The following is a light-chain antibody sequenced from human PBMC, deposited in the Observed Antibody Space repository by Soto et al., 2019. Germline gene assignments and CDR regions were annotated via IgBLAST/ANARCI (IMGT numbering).Light chain of an antibody. CDR2: GAS. J-gene: IGKJ1*01. V-gene: IGKV3-15*01. CDR1: QSVSSN. Sequence: EIVLTQSPSTLSLSPGPRSTLACRASQSVSSNLAWYQQKPGQAPRILIYGASTRATGIPARFSGSGSGTEFTLTISSLKSEDFAVYYCQQYNNWWTFGQGTKVDIK. CDR3: QQYNNWWT.